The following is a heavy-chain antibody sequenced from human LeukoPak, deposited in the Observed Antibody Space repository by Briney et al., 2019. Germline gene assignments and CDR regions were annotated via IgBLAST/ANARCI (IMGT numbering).Heavy chain of an antibody. CDR1: GGSVSSGSYY. J-gene: IGHJ4*02. CDR2: IYYSGST. V-gene: IGHV4-61*01. CDR3: ARVSYGSGSNFDY. Sequence: PSETLSLTCTVSGGSVSSGSYYWSWIRQPPGKGLEWIGYIYYSGSTNYNPSLKSRVTISVDTSKNQFSLKLSSVTAADTAVYHCARVSYGSGSNFDYWGQGTLVTVSS. D-gene: IGHD3-10*01.